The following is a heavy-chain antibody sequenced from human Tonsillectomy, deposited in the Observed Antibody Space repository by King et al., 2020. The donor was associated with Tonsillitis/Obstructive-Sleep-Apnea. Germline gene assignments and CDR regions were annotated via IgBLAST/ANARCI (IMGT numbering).Heavy chain of an antibody. Sequence: VQLQQLGAGLLKPSETLSLTCAVYGGSFSGYYWSWIRQPPGKGLEWIGEINHRGRTNYNPSLKIRVTISVDTSKNQFSLKLGSVTAADTAVYYCATRGSSWYSGYWGQGTLVTVSS. CDR2: INHRGRT. J-gene: IGHJ4*02. V-gene: IGHV4-34*01. CDR1: GGSFSGYY. CDR3: ATRGSSWYSGY. D-gene: IGHD6-13*01.